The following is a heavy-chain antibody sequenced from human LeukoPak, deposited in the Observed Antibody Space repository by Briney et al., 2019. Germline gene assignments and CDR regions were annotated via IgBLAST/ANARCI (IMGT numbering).Heavy chain of an antibody. CDR3: AREGLELWGENWFDP. Sequence: SETLSLTCTVSGDSISSYYWSWIRQPAGKGLEWIGRIYTSGSTNYNPSLKSRVTMSVDTSKNQFSLKLSSVTAADTAVYYCAREGLELWGENWFDPWGQGTLVTVSS. V-gene: IGHV4-4*07. CDR1: GDSISSYY. CDR2: IYTSGST. D-gene: IGHD1-7*01. J-gene: IGHJ5*02.